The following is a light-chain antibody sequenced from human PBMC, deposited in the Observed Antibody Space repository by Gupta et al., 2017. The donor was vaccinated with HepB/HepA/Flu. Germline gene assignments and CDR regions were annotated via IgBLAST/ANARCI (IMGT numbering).Light chain of an antibody. V-gene: IGKV1-39*01. CDR2: AAA. CDR1: QSISSY. J-gene: IGKJ1*01. Sequence: DIQLTQSPSSLSASVGDRVTITCRASQSISSYLNWYQQKPGKAPKHLIYAAATLQSGGPSRFSGSGAATDFSLTIISRQPDDYATYYCQQSYSTPPWTFGQGTKVEIK. CDR3: QQSYSTPPWT.